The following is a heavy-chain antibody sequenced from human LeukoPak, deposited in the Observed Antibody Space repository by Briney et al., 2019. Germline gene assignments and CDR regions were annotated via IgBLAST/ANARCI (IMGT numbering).Heavy chain of an antibody. J-gene: IGHJ5*02. V-gene: IGHV1-8*01. CDR3: ARGRRYGSARVFDP. D-gene: IGHD3-10*01. Sequence: ASVKVSCKASGYTFTSCDINWVRQATGQGLEWMGWMNPNSGNTGYAQKFQGRVTMTRNTSISTAYMELSSLRSEDTAVYYCARGRRYGSARVFDPWGQGTLVTVSS. CDR1: GYTFTSCD. CDR2: MNPNSGNT.